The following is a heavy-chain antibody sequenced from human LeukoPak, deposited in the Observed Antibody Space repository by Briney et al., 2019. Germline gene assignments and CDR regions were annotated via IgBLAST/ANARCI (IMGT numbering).Heavy chain of an antibody. CDR1: GGTFTSYA. J-gene: IGHJ3*01. CDR2: MTPIYGVA. V-gene: IGHV1-69*01. D-gene: IGHD3-22*01. Sequence: GSSVKVSCKASGGTFTSYAFSLVRQAPGKGLEWMGGMTPIYGVANYAQRFQGRITITADESSRTVYMELTSLTSEDTGLYFCGRAGDYYDSSGYPFWGQGTMVTVSS. CDR3: GRAGDYYDSSGYPF.